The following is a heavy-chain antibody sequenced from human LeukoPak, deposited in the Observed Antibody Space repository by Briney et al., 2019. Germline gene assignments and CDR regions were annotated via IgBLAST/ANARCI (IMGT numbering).Heavy chain of an antibody. CDR3: ARDPSWFGVRNWFDP. V-gene: IGHV3-30*09. CDR2: ISYDGSSK. CDR1: GFTFSSSV. J-gene: IGHJ5*02. D-gene: IGHD3-10*01. Sequence: GRSLRLSCAASGFTFSSSVMHWVRQAPGKGLEWVAMISYDGSSKYYADSVKGRFAISRDNSKNTLYLQMNSLRAEDTAVYYCARDPSWFGVRNWFDPWGQGTLVTVSS.